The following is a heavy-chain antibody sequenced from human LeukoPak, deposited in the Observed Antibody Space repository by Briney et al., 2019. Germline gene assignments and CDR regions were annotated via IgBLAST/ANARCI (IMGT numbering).Heavy chain of an antibody. CDR3: ARVAGGWFDP. J-gene: IGHJ5*02. V-gene: IGHV4-30-4*01. CDR2: IYYSGST. D-gene: IGHD2-15*01. CDR1: GGSISSGDYY. Sequence: SSETLSLTCTVSGGSISSGDYYRSWIRQPPGKGLEWIGYIYYSGSTYYNPSLKSRVTISVDTSKNQFSLKLSSVTAADTAVYYCARVAGGWFDPWGQGTLVTVSS.